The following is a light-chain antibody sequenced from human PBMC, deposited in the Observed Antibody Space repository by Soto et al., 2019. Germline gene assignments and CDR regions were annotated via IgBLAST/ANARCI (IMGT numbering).Light chain of an antibody. CDR2: DVS. Sequence: DIPMTQSPSTLSAHVGDRVTITCRASQILSSWAWYQQKPGKAPNLLIYDVSSLEGGVPSKFSGSASGTEFNLTISSLQPDNFATYYCQQYNSYPWTFGQGTKVESK. CDR1: QILSSW. CDR3: QQYNSYPWT. V-gene: IGKV1-5*01. J-gene: IGKJ1*01.